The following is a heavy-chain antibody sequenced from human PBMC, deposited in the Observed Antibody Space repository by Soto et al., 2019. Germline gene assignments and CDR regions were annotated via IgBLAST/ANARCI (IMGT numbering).Heavy chain of an antibody. D-gene: IGHD7-27*01. CDR1: GFTVSSNY. CDR3: ARGSGRPLPLDY. Sequence: EVQLVESGGGLVQPGGSLRLSCAASGFTVSSNYMTWVRQAPGKGLEWVSVLYMSGITYYADSVKGRFTISRDNSKNTLNTQMNNLRADDTAVYYCARGSGRPLPLDYWGQGTLVTVSS. CDR2: LYMSGIT. V-gene: IGHV3-66*01. J-gene: IGHJ4*02.